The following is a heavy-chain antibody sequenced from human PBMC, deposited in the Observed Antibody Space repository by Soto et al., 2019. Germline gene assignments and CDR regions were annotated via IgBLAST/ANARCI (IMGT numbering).Heavy chain of an antibody. CDR1: GGSIINYY. CDR3: ARAPIRESWIQPWFDP. CDR2: ISYSGST. V-gene: IGHV4-59*01. D-gene: IGHD5-18*01. J-gene: IGHJ5*02. Sequence: SESLSLTCTVSGGSIINYYWTWIRQSPGKGLEWIGHISYSGSTKYNPSLKSRVTISVDTSKSQFSLKLTSVAAADTAVYYCARAPIRESWIQPWFDPWGQGTLVTVSS.